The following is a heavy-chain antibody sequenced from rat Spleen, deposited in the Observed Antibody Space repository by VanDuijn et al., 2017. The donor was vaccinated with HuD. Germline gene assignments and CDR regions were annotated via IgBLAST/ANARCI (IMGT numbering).Heavy chain of an antibody. CDR1: GFTFSDYY. CDR3: ASRAPFAY. V-gene: IGHV5S23*01. CDR2: INSGGGYP. J-gene: IGHJ3*01. Sequence: EVQLVESGGGLVQPGRSLKLSCAASGFTFSDYYMAWVRQAPKKGLEWVASINSGGGYPYFRDSVKGRFTISRDNAKNNQYVQRDRLRSEDTTTYYCASRAPFAYWGQGILVTVSS. D-gene: IGHD4-1*01.